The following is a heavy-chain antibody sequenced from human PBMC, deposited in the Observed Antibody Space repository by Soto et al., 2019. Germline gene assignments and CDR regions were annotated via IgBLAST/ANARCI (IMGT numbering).Heavy chain of an antibody. Sequence: GGSLRLSCAASGFTFSSYSMNWVRQAPGKGLEWVSSISSSSSYIYYADSVKGRFTTSRDNAKNSLYLQMNSLRAEDTAVYYCASPRSTRSSSWKGGYYYYMDVWGKGTTVTVSS. J-gene: IGHJ6*03. V-gene: IGHV3-21*01. CDR2: ISSSSSYI. D-gene: IGHD6-13*01. CDR1: GFTFSSYS. CDR3: ASPRSTRSSSWKGGYYYYMDV.